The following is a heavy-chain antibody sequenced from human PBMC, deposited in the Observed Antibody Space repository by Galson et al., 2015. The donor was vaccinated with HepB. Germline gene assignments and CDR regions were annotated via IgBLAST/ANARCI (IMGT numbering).Heavy chain of an antibody. J-gene: IGHJ4*02. Sequence: SLRLSCAASGFTFSSYAMHWVRQAPGKGLERVANINQGGNEKYCVDSVSGRFTISRDNARNSLYLQMDSLRAEDTAVYYCARDHVGPGIYFDNWGQGTLVTVSS. CDR1: GFTFSSYA. CDR3: ARDHVGPGIYFDN. D-gene: IGHD1-26*01. CDR2: INQGGNEK. V-gene: IGHV3-7*03.